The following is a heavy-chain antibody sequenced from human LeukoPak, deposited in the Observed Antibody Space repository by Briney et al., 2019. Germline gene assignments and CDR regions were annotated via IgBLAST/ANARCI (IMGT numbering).Heavy chain of an antibody. CDR3: ARGAAAGTGPSWFDP. D-gene: IGHD6-13*01. CDR2: IKQDGSVK. V-gene: IGHV3-7*01. Sequence: GGSLRLSCAASGFTFSSYWMSWVRQAPGKGLEWVANIKQDGSVKYYVDSVKGRFTISRDNAKNSLYLQMNSLRAEDTAVYYCARGAAAGTGPSWFDPWGQGTLVTVSS. CDR1: GFTFSSYW. J-gene: IGHJ5*02.